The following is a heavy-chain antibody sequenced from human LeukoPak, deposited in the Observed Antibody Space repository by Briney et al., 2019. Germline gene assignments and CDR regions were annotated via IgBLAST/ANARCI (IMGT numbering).Heavy chain of an antibody. Sequence: GASVKVSCKASGYTFTGYGISWVRQAPGQGLEWMGWISAYNGNTNYAQKLQGRVTMTTDTSTSTAYMELRSLRSEDTAVYYCARDQRSGSYYGRGLDYWGQGTLVTVSS. J-gene: IGHJ4*02. CDR3: ARDQRSGSYYGRGLDY. CDR1: GYTFTGYG. CDR2: ISAYNGNT. V-gene: IGHV1-18*01. D-gene: IGHD1-26*01.